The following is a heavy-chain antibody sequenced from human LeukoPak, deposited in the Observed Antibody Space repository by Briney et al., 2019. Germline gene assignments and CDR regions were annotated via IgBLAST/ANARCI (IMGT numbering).Heavy chain of an antibody. D-gene: IGHD1-26*01. Sequence: GESLKISCKGSGYSFTSYWIGWVRQMPGKGLEWMGIIYPGDSDTRYSPSFQGQVTISADKSISTAYLQWSSLKASDTAMYYCGRVQSGTYYYYYMDVWGKGTTVTVSS. V-gene: IGHV5-51*01. J-gene: IGHJ6*03. CDR3: GRVQSGTYYYYYMDV. CDR1: GYSFTSYW. CDR2: IYPGDSDT.